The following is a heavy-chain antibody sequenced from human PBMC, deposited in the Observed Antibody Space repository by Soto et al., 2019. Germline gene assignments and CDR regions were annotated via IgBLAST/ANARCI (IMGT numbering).Heavy chain of an antibody. CDR2: ISGSGGST. D-gene: IGHD3-16*01. CDR1: GFTFSSYA. J-gene: IGHJ3*02. Sequence: ESLRLSCAASGFTFSSYAMSWVRQAAGKGLEWVSAISGSGGSTYYADSVKGRFTISRDNSKNTLYLQMNSLRAEDTAVYYCAKDPWGGADAFDIWGQGTMVTVSS. V-gene: IGHV3-23*01. CDR3: AKDPWGGADAFDI.